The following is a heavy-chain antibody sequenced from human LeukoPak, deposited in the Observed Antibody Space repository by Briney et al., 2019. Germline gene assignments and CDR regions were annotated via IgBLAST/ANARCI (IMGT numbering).Heavy chain of an antibody. V-gene: IGHV1-8*01. CDR2: MNPDSGDT. D-gene: IGHD3-9*01. Sequence: ASVTVSCKASGYTFTTYDMTWVRQATGQGREWMGWMNPDSGDTGYAQKFLGRVTMTRNTAINTAYMELSSLGSEDTAIYYCARGLGDYNTDWFPVSGYWGQGTLVTVSS. J-gene: IGHJ4*02. CDR1: GYTFTTYD. CDR3: ARGLGDYNTDWFPVSGY.